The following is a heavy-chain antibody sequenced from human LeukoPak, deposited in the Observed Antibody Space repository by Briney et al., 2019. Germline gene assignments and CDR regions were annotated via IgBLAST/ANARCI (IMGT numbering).Heavy chain of an antibody. CDR2: INPASGDT. J-gene: IGHJ4*02. CDR1: GYTFTGYY. V-gene: IGHV1-2*02. CDR3: TRERVNSGSYSEALDY. Sequence: EASVKVSCKASGYTFTGYYIYWVRQAPGHGLAWMGWINPASGDTNYAQKFQGRVTMTRDTSISTAYMELSSLTSDDTAIYYCTRERVNSGSYSEALDYWGQGTLVTLSS. D-gene: IGHD1-26*01.